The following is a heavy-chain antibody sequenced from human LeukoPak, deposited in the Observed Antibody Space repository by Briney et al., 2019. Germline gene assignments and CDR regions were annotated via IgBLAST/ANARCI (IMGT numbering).Heavy chain of an antibody. V-gene: IGHV4-39*07. D-gene: IGHD3-10*01. Sequence: SETLSLTCTVSGGSISSSSYYWGWIRQPPGKGLEWIGSIYYSGSTYYNPSLKSRVTISVDTSKNQFSLKLSSVTAADTAVYYCARDPDGSGSYSGGQGTLVTVSS. CDR3: ARDPDGSGSYS. CDR1: GGSISSSSYY. CDR2: IYYSGST. J-gene: IGHJ4*02.